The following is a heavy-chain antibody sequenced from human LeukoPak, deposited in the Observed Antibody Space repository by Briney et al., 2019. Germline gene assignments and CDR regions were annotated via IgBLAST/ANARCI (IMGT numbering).Heavy chain of an antibody. J-gene: IGHJ5*02. CDR1: GGTFSSYA. CDR2: INPILGIA. CDR3: ARLPDGSGSYNWFDP. D-gene: IGHD3-10*01. Sequence: ASVTVSCKASGGTFSSYAISWVRQAPGQGLEWMGRINPILGIANYAQKFQGRVTITADKSTSTAYMELSSLRSEDTAVYYCARLPDGSGSYNWFDPWGQGTLVTVSS. V-gene: IGHV1-69*04.